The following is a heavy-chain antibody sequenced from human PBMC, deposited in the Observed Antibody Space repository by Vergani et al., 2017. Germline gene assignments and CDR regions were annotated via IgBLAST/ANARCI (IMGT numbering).Heavy chain of an antibody. J-gene: IGHJ3*02. CDR3: ARANVELTTIRGDAFDI. D-gene: IGHD5-24*01. Sequence: QVQLVQSGAEVKKPGSSVKVSCKASGGTFSSYAISWVRLAPGQGLECMGRIIPIFRTANYAQKFQGRVTITADESTNTAYMELSSLRSEDTAVYYCARANVELTTIRGDAFDIWGQGTMVTVSS. V-gene: IGHV1-69*13. CDR2: IIPIFRTA. CDR1: GGTFSSYA.